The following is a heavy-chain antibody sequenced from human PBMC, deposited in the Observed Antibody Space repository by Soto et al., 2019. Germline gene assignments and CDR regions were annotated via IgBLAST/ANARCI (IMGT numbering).Heavy chain of an antibody. CDR2: INPNSGGT. J-gene: IGHJ6*02. CDR3: ARSIAAAEYYYYYGMDV. V-gene: IGHV1-2*04. Sequence: ASVKVSCKASGYTFTGYYMHWVRQAPGQGLEWMGWINPNSGGTNYAQKFQGWVTMTRDTSISTAYMELSRLRSDDTAVYYCARSIAAAEYYYYYGMDVWGQGTTVTVSS. D-gene: IGHD6-13*01. CDR1: GYTFTGYY.